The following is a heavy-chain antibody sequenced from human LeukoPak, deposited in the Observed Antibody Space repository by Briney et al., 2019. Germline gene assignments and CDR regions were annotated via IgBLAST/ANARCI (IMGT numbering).Heavy chain of an antibody. Sequence: GSLRLSCAASGFTFSSYSMNWVRQAPGKGLEWVSSISSSSSYIYYADSVKGRFTISRDNAKNSLYLQMNSLRAEDTAVYYCARASHSSGWYLEYYYYGVDVWGQGTTVTVSS. CDR3: ARASHSSGWYLEYYYYGVDV. J-gene: IGHJ6*02. CDR1: GFTFSSYS. V-gene: IGHV3-21*01. D-gene: IGHD6-19*01. CDR2: ISSSSSYI.